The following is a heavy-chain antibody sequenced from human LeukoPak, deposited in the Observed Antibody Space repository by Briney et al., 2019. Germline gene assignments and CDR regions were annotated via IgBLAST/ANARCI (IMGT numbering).Heavy chain of an antibody. J-gene: IGHJ5*02. D-gene: IGHD3-22*01. CDR2: IYTGGST. CDR3: ARLSRSGYGWWFDP. CDR1: GGSISSYY. V-gene: IGHV4-4*09. Sequence: SETLSLTCTVSGGSISSYYWSWIRQPPGKGLEWIGYIYTGGSTNYNPSLKSRVTISVDTSKNQFSLKLSSVTAADTAVYYCARLSRSGYGWWFDPWGQGTLVTVSS.